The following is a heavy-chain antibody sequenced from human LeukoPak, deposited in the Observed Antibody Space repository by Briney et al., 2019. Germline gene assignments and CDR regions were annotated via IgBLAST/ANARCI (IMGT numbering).Heavy chain of an antibody. CDR2: ISGSGGST. D-gene: IGHD5-18*01. Sequence: GGSLRLSCAASGFIFSSYAMSWVRQAPGKGLEWVSGISGSGGSTYYADSVKGRFTISRDNSKNTLYLQMNSLRAEDTAVYYCARDSDTAMVMSYFDYWGQGTLVTVSS. V-gene: IGHV3-23*01. CDR3: ARDSDTAMVMSYFDY. CDR1: GFIFSSYA. J-gene: IGHJ4*02.